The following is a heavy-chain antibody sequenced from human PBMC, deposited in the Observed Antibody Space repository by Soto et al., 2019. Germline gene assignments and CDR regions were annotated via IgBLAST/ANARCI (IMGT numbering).Heavy chain of an antibody. CDR1: GFTFSTYA. CDR2: ISGDGGDT. V-gene: IGHV3-23*04. Sequence: EVQLVESGGGLVQPGESLRLSCIVSGFTFSTYAMGWVRQAPGKGPESVSLISGDGGDTYYLDSVKGRFTISRDNSRNTVFLQMNSPRAEDTAVYYCARNWHFDYWGQGILVTVSS. J-gene: IGHJ4*02. CDR3: ARNWHFDY.